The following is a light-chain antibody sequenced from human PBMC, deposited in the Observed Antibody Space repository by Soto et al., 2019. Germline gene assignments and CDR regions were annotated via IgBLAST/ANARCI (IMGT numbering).Light chain of an antibody. V-gene: IGKV4-1*01. CDR3: QQYYSTLLT. CDR1: QSVLSTSNNKNY. CDR2: WAS. J-gene: IGKJ4*01. Sequence: DIVLTQSPDSLAVSLGERATINCKSSQSVLSTSNNKNYFAWYQQKPGQPPKLLIYWASTRESGVPDRFSGSGSGTDFTLTISSLQAEDVALYYCQQYYSTLLTFGRGTKV.